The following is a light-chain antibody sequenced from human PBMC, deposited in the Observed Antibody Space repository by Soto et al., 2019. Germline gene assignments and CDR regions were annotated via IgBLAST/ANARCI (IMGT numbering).Light chain of an antibody. V-gene: IGKV3D-15*01. CDR3: QQYNNWPL. CDR2: GAS. CDR1: QSVSSN. J-gene: IGKJ4*01. Sequence: EIVMTQSPATLSVSPGERATLSCRASQSVSSNLAWYQQKPGQAPRLLIYGASTRATGIPARFSGSGSGTEFTLTISSLQREDFAVYYCQQYNNWPLFGGGTKVEIK.